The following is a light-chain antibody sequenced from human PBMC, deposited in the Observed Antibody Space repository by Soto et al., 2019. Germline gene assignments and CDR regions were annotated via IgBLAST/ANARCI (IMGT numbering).Light chain of an antibody. V-gene: IGKV2-28*01. CDR1: QSLLHSNGYNF. J-gene: IGKJ2*01. CDR3: MQALQIPVA. Sequence: DIVLTQSPFSLPVTPGEPASFSCRSSQSLLHSNGYNFLDWYLQKPGQSPHPLIYLGSTRASGVPDRCRGSGSGTDFTLEISRVEAEDVGVYYCMQALQIPVAFGQGTKLEIK. CDR2: LGS.